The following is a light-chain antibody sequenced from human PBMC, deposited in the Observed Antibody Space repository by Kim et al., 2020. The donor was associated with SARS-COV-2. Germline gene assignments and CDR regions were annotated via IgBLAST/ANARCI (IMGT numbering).Light chain of an antibody. CDR2: KVS. Sequence: PAAISCRSSQSLVYGDGNSYLNWFHQRPCQSPRRLIYKVSNRDSGVPDRFSGSGSGTDFTLQISRVEAEDGGVYYCMQGTHWPFTFGPGTKVGIK. V-gene: IGKV2-30*01. J-gene: IGKJ3*01. CDR3: MQGTHWPFT. CDR1: QSLVYGDGNSY.